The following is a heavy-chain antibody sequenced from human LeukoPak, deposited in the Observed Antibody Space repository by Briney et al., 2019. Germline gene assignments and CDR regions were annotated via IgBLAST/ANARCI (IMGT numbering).Heavy chain of an antibody. CDR3: ARSRWERRPFDY. D-gene: IGHD1-26*01. Sequence: ASVKVSCKASGYTFTGYYMHWVRQAPGQGLEWMGRINPNSGGTNYAQKFQGRVTMARDTSISTAYMELSRLRSDDTAVYYCARSRWERRPFDYWGQGTLVTVSS. J-gene: IGHJ4*02. CDR2: INPNSGGT. V-gene: IGHV1-2*06. CDR1: GYTFTGYY.